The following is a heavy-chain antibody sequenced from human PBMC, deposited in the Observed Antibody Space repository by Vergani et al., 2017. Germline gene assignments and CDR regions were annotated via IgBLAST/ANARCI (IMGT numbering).Heavy chain of an antibody. V-gene: IGHV4-34*02. D-gene: IGHD3-10*01. Sequence: QVQLQQWGAGVVKPSGTLSLTCAVFGESFSSFYWSWIRQPPGKGLEWIGEFNNDGHTNYNPSLGSRVTVSRDTAKNQFSLNLMSVTAADTAMYYCAVRPRVNLVGGEIVTKRTVDYWSQGGLVTVSS. CDR2: FNNDGHT. CDR3: AVRPRVNLVGGEIVTKRTVDY. J-gene: IGHJ4*02. CDR1: GESFSSFY.